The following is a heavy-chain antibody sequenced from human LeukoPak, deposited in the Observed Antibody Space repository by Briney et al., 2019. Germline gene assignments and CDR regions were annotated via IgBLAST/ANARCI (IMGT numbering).Heavy chain of an antibody. CDR1: GFTFSSYA. Sequence: GGSLRLSCAASGFTFSSYAMSWVRQAPGKGLEWVSAISNSGGGTYYADSVKGRFTISRDNSKNTLYLQMNSLRAEDTAVYYCAKMLLRTVPYYFDYWGQGTLVTVSS. CDR2: ISNSGGGT. J-gene: IGHJ4*02. CDR3: AKMLLRTVPYYFDY. D-gene: IGHD4/OR15-4a*01. V-gene: IGHV3-23*01.